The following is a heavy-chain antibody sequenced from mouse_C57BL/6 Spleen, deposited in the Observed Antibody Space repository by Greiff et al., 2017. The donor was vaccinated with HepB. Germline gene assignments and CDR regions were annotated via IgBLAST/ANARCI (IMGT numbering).Heavy chain of an antibody. CDR2: INPNNGGT. Sequence: DVKLQESGPELVKPGASVKMSCKASGYTFTDYNMHWVKQSHGKSLEWIGYINPNNGGTSYNQKFKGKATLTVNKSSSTAYMELRSLTSEDSAVYYCARLNGLGSKGYFDYWGQGTTLTVSS. V-gene: IGHV1-22*01. D-gene: IGHD1-1*01. CDR3: ARLNGLGSKGYFDY. CDR1: GYTFTDYN. J-gene: IGHJ2*01.